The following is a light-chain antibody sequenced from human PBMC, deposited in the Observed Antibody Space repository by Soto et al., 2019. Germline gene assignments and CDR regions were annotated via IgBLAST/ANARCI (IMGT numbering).Light chain of an antibody. CDR3: KKYNSGLRT. CDR1: QGIHNY. Sequence: DVQITQSPSSLSAYARHRVNITFRSSQGIHNYLAWYQQKPGKSPKLLMYGASTVQSGVPSRFTASGYGTEFTFTISSLQTEDVATYYCKKYNSGLRTFGGGTKVDIK. V-gene: IGKV1-27*01. CDR2: GAS. J-gene: IGKJ4*01.